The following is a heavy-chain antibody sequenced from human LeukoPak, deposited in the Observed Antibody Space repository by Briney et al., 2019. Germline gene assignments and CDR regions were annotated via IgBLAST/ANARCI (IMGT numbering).Heavy chain of an antibody. CDR1: GGSFSGYY. V-gene: IGHV4-34*01. Sequence: SETLSLTCAVYGGSFSGYYWSWIRQPPGKGLEWIGEINHSGSTNYNPSLKSRVTISVDTSKNQFSLKLSSVTAADTAVYYCATPPERGYSSGGGVFDLWGRGTLVTVSS. D-gene: IGHD5-18*01. CDR2: INHSGST. CDR3: ATPPERGYSSGGGVFDL. J-gene: IGHJ2*01.